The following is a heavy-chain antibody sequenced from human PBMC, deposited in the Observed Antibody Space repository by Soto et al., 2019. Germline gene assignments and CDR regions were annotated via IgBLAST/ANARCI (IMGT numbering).Heavy chain of an antibody. Sequence: QVQLVESGGGVVQPGRSLRLSCAASGFTFTGYAMHWVRQAPGKGLEWVTVISYDGKKEYYAEAVKGRFTISRDDSNNTLYVQMNSLREEDTAVYDCARDKEGGDYVVDHWGQGTLVIVSS. CDR1: GFTFTGYA. V-gene: IGHV3-30*04. CDR2: ISYDGKKE. CDR3: ARDKEGGDYVVDH. D-gene: IGHD4-17*01. J-gene: IGHJ4*02.